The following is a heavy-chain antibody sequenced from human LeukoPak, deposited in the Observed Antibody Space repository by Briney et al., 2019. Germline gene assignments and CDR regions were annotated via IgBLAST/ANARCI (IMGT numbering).Heavy chain of an antibody. D-gene: IGHD2/OR15-2a*01. CDR1: GYTFTSFD. V-gene: IGHV1-8*01. Sequence: ASVKVSCKSSGYTFTSFDIHWVRQATGQGLEWMGWMNPNSGNTGYAQKFQGRLTMTRSTSISTAYMEMSSLRSEDTAVYYCARAPFPPGDHYWGQGTLVTVSS. CDR2: MNPNSGNT. CDR3: ARAPFPPGDHY. J-gene: IGHJ4*02.